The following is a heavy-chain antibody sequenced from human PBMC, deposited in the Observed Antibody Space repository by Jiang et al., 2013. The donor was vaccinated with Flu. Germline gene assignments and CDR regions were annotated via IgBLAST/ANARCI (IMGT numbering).Heavy chain of an antibody. J-gene: IGHJ4*02. CDR2: VYYSGST. Sequence: GSGLVKPSETLSLTCTVSDASISRSRHYWGWIRQSPGKGLEWIGSVYYSGSTYYNPSLESRITVSVDTSRDQFSLRLNSLTAADTAVYYCARHRGLHDSFDYWGQGTLVTVSP. D-gene: IGHD2-21*02. V-gene: IGHV4-39*01. CDR3: ARHRGLHDSFDY. CDR1: DASISRSRHY.